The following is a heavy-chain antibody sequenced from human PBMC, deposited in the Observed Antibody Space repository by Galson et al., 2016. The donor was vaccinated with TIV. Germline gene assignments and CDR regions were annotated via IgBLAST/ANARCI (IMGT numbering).Heavy chain of an antibody. CDR3: AKDWGTYYFHFYGMDV. D-gene: IGHD2/OR15-2a*01. CDR1: GFSFSNYG. Sequence: SLRLSCATSGFSFSNYGVHWVRQPPGKGLEWVALIHPDENQEYYQDSVKGRFTVSRDNSENTLYLQMNSLRADDTAVYYCAKDWGTYYFHFYGMDVCGQGTTVIVSS. V-gene: IGHV3-30*02. J-gene: IGHJ6*02. CDR2: IHPDENQE.